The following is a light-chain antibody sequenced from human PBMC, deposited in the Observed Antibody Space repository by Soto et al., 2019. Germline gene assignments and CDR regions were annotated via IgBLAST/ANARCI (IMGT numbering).Light chain of an antibody. J-gene: IGKJ2*01. V-gene: IGKV1-39*01. Sequence: DILMTQSPSSLSASIGDRVTITCRASQSISSYLNWFQQKPGEAPKLLIQAASSLQSGVPSRFSGSGSGTDVTLTINSLQPEDFAVYYCQQSYSAPVTFGQGTKL. CDR1: QSISSY. CDR3: QQSYSAPVT. CDR2: AAS.